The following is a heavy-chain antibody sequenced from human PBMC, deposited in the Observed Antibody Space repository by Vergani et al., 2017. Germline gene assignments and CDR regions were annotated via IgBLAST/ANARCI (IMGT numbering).Heavy chain of an antibody. J-gene: IGHJ6*02. CDR1: GGSISSSSYY. D-gene: IGHD3-10*01. Sequence: QLQLQESGPGLVKPSETLSLTCTVSGGSISSSSYYWGWIRQPPGKGLEWIGSIYYSGSTYYNPSLKSRVTISVDTSKNQFSLKLSSVTAADTAVYYCARDMRSGSSYYYYYYGMDVWGQGTTVTVSS. CDR2: IYYSGST. V-gene: IGHV4-39*07. CDR3: ARDMRSGSSYYYYYYGMDV.